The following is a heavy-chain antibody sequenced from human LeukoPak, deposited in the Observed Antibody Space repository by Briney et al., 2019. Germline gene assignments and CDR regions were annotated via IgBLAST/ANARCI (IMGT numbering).Heavy chain of an antibody. D-gene: IGHD2-15*01. V-gene: IGHV5-51*01. CDR1: GYSFISYW. CDR3: ARLDCSGGNCYPFDY. CDR2: IYPGDSDT. J-gene: IGHJ4*02. Sequence: GESLQISSKGSGYSFISYWIGWVRPMPGKGLEWMGIIYPGDSDTRYSSSFQGQVTISADKSISTAYMQWSSLKASDTAMYYCARLDCSGGNCYPFDYWGQGTLVTVSS.